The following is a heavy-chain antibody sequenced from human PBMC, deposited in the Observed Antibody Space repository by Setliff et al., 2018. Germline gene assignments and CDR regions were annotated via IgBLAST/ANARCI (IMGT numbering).Heavy chain of an antibody. CDR3: ARLRGVIDF. Sequence: GASVKVSCKASGGTFSSYAISWVRQAPGQGLEWMGGIIPIFGTANYAQKLQGRVTMTTDTSTSTAYMELRSLRSDDTAVYYCARLRGVIDFWGQGTLVTVSS. CDR2: IIPIFGTA. J-gene: IGHJ4*02. CDR1: GGTFSSYA. V-gene: IGHV1-69*05. D-gene: IGHD3-10*01.